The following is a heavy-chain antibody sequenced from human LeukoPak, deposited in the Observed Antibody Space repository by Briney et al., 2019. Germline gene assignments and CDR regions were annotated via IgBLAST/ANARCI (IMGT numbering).Heavy chain of an antibody. D-gene: IGHD3-10*01. J-gene: IGHJ4*02. Sequence: GGSLRLSCAASGFTFSSYSMNWVRQAPGKGLEWVSYISSSSSTIYYADSVKGRFTISRDNAKNSLYLQMNSLRAEDTAVYYCAGDSGGDYWGQGTLVTVSS. CDR3: AGDSGGDY. CDR2: ISSSSSTI. V-gene: IGHV3-48*01. CDR1: GFTFSSYS.